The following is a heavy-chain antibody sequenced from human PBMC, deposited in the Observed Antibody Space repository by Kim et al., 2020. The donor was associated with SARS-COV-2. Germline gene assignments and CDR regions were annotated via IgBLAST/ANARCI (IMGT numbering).Heavy chain of an antibody. D-gene: IGHD6-13*01. Sequence: NPSPQSRVTISVDPSKNPLSLKLSAVTAADTAVYYCARGDGGAAAGTFDYWGQGTLVTVSS. V-gene: IGHV4-34*01. CDR3: ARGDGGAAAGTFDY. J-gene: IGHJ4*02.